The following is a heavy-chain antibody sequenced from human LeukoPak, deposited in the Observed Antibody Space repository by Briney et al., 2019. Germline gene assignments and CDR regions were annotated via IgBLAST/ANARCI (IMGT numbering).Heavy chain of an antibody. V-gene: IGHV3-30*18. CDR2: ISYDGSNQ. J-gene: IGHJ3*02. CDR3: AKGRHSVRGLQDASDI. Sequence: GGSLRLSCTASGFTLSSYAIHWVRQAPGKGLGWVAVISYDGSNQHYADSVKGRFTISRDNARKTVSLQMNNLRAEDTAVYYCAKGRHSVRGLQDASDIWGQGTVVTVSS. D-gene: IGHD3-10*01. CDR1: GFTLSSYA.